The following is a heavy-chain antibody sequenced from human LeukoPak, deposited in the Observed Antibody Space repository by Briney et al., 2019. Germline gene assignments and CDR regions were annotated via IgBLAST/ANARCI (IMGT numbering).Heavy chain of an antibody. V-gene: IGHV3-15*01. CDR1: GFTFSSYS. CDR2: IKSKTDGGTT. Sequence: GGSLRLSCAASGFTFSSYSLNWVRQGPGKGLEWVGRIKSKTDGGTTDYAAPVKGSFTISRDDSKNTLYLQMNSLKTEDTAVYYCTTASVGVRGVITSPFDYWGQGTLVTVS. D-gene: IGHD3-10*01. CDR3: TTASVGVRGVITSPFDY. J-gene: IGHJ4*02.